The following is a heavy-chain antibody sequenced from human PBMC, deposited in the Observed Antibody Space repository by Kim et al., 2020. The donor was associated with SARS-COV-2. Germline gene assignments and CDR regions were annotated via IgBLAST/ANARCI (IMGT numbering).Heavy chain of an antibody. CDR1: GGSFSGYS. CDR3: ARVSGGTRVTLSCFDD. D-gene: IGHD4-17*01. J-gene: IGHJ4*01. Sequence: SETLSLTCAVYGGSFSGYSWSWIRQPPGKGLEWIGEINHSGSTNYNPSLKSRVSISVDTSKNQFSLKLSSVTAADTAVYYCARVSGGTRVTLSCFDDWG. V-gene: IGHV4-34*01. CDR2: INHSGST.